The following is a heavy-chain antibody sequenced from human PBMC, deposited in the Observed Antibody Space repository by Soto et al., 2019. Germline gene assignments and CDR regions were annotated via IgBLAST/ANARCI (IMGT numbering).Heavy chain of an antibody. V-gene: IGHV3-30*03. D-gene: IGHD3-22*01. CDR1: GLTFSRYG. CDR3: AANYYDSSGRFEY. Sequence: WGSLILTCASSGLTFSRYGMHWVRQAPGKGLEWVAVISYDGSNKYYADSVKGRFTISRDNSKNTLYLQMNSLRAEDTAVYYCAANYYDSSGRFEYWGQGTLVTV. CDR2: ISYDGSNK. J-gene: IGHJ4*02.